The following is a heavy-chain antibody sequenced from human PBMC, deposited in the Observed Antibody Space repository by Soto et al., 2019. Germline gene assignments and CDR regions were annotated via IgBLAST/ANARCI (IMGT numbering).Heavy chain of an antibody. Sequence: QVQLVESGGGVVQPGRSLRLSCAASGFTFSSYALHWVRQAPGKGLEWVVAISYDGSNKYYADSVKGRFTISRDNSKNTLSLQMNSLRAEDTAVYYCARGPSSLTRFDYWGQGTLVTVSS. J-gene: IGHJ4*02. D-gene: IGHD2-2*01. CDR1: GFTFSSYA. V-gene: IGHV3-30-3*01. CDR2: ISYDGSNK. CDR3: ARGPSSLTRFDY.